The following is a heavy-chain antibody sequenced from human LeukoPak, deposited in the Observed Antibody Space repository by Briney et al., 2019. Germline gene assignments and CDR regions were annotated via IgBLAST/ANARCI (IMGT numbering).Heavy chain of an antibody. J-gene: IGHJ4*02. D-gene: IGHD3-10*01. V-gene: IGHV4-59*01. Sequence: SETLSLTCTVPGGSISSYYWSWIRQPPGKRLGWIGYIYYSGSTNYNPSLKSRVTISVDTSKNQFSLKLSSVTAADTAVYYCARSPRGRSRSYSDYWGQGTLVTVSS. CDR2: IYYSGST. CDR1: GGSISSYY. CDR3: ARSPRGRSRSYSDY.